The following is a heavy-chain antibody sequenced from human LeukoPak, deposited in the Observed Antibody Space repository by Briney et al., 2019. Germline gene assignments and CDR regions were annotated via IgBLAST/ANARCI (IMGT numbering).Heavy chain of an antibody. Sequence: RPGGSLRLSCPASGLTVSSNYMSWVRQAPGEGLGGVSVMDSGCSTYYGDSVKGRLTIPRDNSKNPLYLQMNSLGAEETAVYDCAGGPYCSSTSWCPTPTGMDVWGQGTTVTVSS. D-gene: IGHD2-2*01. CDR2: MDSGCST. CDR3: AGGPYCSSTSWCPTPTGMDV. J-gene: IGHJ6*02. CDR1: GLTVSSNY. V-gene: IGHV3-53*01.